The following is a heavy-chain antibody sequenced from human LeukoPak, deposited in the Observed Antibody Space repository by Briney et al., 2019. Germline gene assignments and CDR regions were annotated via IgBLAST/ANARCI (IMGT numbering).Heavy chain of an antibody. V-gene: IGHV4-30-4*07. J-gene: IGHJ4*02. Sequence: SETLSLTCTVSGGSISSGGYSWSWIRQPPGKGLEWIGYIYYSGSTYYNPSLRSRVTISVDTSKNHFSLKLSSVTAADTAVYYCARGSSGYYYGEFDYWGQGTLVTVSS. CDR1: GGSISSGGYS. CDR2: IYYSGST. CDR3: ARGSSGYYYGEFDY. D-gene: IGHD3-22*01.